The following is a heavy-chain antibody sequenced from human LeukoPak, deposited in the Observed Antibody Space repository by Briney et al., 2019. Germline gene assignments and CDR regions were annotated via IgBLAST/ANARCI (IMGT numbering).Heavy chain of an antibody. V-gene: IGHV3-53*01. Sequence: GGSLRLSCAASGFTVSSNYMSWVRQAPGRGLERVSVIYSGGSTYYADSVKGRFTISRDNSKNTLYLQMNSLRAEDTAVYYCARARVGGFDPWGQGTLVTVSS. CDR2: IYSGGST. CDR3: ARARVGGFDP. J-gene: IGHJ5*02. CDR1: GFTVSSNY. D-gene: IGHD1-26*01.